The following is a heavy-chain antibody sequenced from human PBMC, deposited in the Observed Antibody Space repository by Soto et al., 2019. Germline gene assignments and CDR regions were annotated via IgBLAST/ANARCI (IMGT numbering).Heavy chain of an antibody. Sequence: QVQLVHSGAEVKKPGSSVKVSCKASGGTFSSYTISWVRQAPGQGLEWMGRIIPILGIANYAQKFQGRVTITADKSTSTAYMELSSLRSEDTAVYYCASKVATIWNYYYYMDVWGKGTTVTVSS. CDR2: IIPILGIA. D-gene: IGHD5-12*01. J-gene: IGHJ6*03. CDR3: ASKVATIWNYYYYMDV. V-gene: IGHV1-69*02. CDR1: GGTFSSYT.